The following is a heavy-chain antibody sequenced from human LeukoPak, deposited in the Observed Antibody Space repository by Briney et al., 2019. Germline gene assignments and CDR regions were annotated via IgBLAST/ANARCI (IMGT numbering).Heavy chain of an antibody. V-gene: IGHV4-38-2*02. CDR2: IYHSGST. J-gene: IGHJ4*02. CDR3: ARGGGYCTNAVCFSYYFDY. CDR1: GYSISSGYY. Sequence: PSETLSLTCTVSGYSISSGYYWGWIRPPPGKGLEWIGSIYHSGSTYYNPSLKSRVTISVDTSKNQFSLKLSSVTAADTAVYYCARGGGYCTNAVCFSYYFDYWGQGTLVTVPS. D-gene: IGHD2-8*01.